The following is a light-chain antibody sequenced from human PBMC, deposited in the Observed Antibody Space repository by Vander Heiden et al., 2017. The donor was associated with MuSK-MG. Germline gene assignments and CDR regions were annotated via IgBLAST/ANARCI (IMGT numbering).Light chain of an antibody. CDR3: SSYTTSSSVV. CDR1: TSDVGYYNS. J-gene: IGLJ2*01. CDR2: DVN. Sequence: QSALTQPASVSGSPGRSITISCTVTTSDVGYYNSVPWYKQHPGRAPKLMLYDVNNRPSGVSSRFSGSKSGNTASLTISGLQAEDEAEYYCSSYTTSSSVVFGGGTKLTVL. V-gene: IGLV2-14*03.